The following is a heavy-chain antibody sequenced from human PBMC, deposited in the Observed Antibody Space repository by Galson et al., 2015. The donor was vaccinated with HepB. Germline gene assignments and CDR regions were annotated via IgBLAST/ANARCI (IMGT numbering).Heavy chain of an antibody. D-gene: IGHD6-13*01. V-gene: IGHV5-51*03. CDR1: GYSFTSYW. Sequence: QSGAEVKKPGESLKISCKGSGYSFTSYWIGWVRQMPGKGLEWMGIIYPGDSDTRYSPSFQGQVTISADKSISTAYLQWSSLKASDTAMYYCARAIAAAGTGGYYFDYWGQGTLVTVSS. J-gene: IGHJ4*02. CDR2: IYPGDSDT. CDR3: ARAIAAAGTGGYYFDY.